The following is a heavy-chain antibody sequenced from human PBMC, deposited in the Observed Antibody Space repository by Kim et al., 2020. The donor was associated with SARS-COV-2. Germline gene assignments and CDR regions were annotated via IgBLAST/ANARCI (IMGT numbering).Heavy chain of an antibody. V-gene: IGHV3-48*02. CDR3: ARDVYYCAGNNYNVANWFDP. Sequence: GGSLRLSCAASGFTFSSYSIHWVRQAPGKGLEWVSYICGSRSTIFYADSVKGRFTISKDNAKNSLYLQMNSLRDEYTAVYYCARDVYYCAGNNYNVANWFDPWGQGTLVTVSS. D-gene: IGHD3-10*01. CDR1: GFTFSSYS. J-gene: IGHJ5*02. CDR2: ICGSRSTI.